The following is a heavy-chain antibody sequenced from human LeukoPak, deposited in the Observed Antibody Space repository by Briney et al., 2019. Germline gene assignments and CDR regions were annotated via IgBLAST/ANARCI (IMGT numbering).Heavy chain of an antibody. Sequence: ASVKVSCKASGYTFTGYYMHWVRQAPGQGLEWMGWINPNSGGTNYAQKFQGRVTMTRDTSISTAYMELSRLRSDDTAVYYCARFTRYYYDSSGYTSRRRYFDYWGQGTLVTVSS. CDR2: INPNSGGT. CDR1: GYTFTGYY. J-gene: IGHJ4*02. D-gene: IGHD3-22*01. V-gene: IGHV1-2*02. CDR3: ARFTRYYYDSSGYTSRRRYFDY.